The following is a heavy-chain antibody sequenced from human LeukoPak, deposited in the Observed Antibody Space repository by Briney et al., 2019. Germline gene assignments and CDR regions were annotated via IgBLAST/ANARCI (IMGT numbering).Heavy chain of an antibody. CDR2: ISSNGGST. V-gene: IGHV3-64*02. Sequence: GGSLRLSCAASGFTFSSYAMHWVRQAPGKGLEYVSAISSNGGSTYYADSVKGRFTISRDNSKNTLYLQMGSLRAEDMAVYYCARESLDYGDYAFDYWGQGTLVTVSS. J-gene: IGHJ4*02. D-gene: IGHD4-17*01. CDR1: GFTFSSYA. CDR3: ARESLDYGDYAFDY.